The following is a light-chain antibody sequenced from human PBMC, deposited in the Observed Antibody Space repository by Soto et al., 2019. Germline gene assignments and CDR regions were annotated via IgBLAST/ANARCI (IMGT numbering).Light chain of an antibody. CDR3: AAWDDSLNGYV. Sequence: QSVLTQPPSASGTPVQRVTVSCSGSSSNIGSNTVNWYQQLPGTAPKLLIYSNNQRPSGVPDRFSGSKSGTSASLTISGLQSEDEADYYCAAWDDSLNGYVFGNGTKLTVL. V-gene: IGLV1-44*01. J-gene: IGLJ1*01. CDR1: SSNIGSNT. CDR2: SNN.